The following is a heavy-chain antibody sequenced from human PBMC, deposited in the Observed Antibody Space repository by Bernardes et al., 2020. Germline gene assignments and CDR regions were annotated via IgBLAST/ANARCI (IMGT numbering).Heavy chain of an antibody. V-gene: IGHV4-59*08. D-gene: IGHD1-26*01. CDR1: GGAISAYY. Sequence: SETLSPTCTVSGGAISAYYWSWIRQPPGKGLEWIGYIYSSGRTNYNPSLKSRVTTSVDTSKNQFSLKLSSVTAADTAVYYFARRDGRFDYWGQGSLVTVSS. CDR2: IYSSGRT. J-gene: IGHJ4*02. CDR3: ARRDGRFDY.